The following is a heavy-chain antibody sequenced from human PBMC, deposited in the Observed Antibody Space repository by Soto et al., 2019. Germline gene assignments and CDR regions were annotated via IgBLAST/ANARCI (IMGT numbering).Heavy chain of an antibody. CDR3: ARLPPARMATYWWYFDY. Sequence: QSGGSLRLSCAASGFTFSSYGMHWVRQAPGKGLEWVAVIWYDGSNKYYADSVKGRFTISRDNSKNTLYLQMNSLRAEDTAVYYCARLPPARMATYWWYFDYWGQGTLVTVSS. J-gene: IGHJ4*02. CDR2: IWYDGSNK. V-gene: IGHV3-33*01. D-gene: IGHD2-21*01. CDR1: GFTFSSYG.